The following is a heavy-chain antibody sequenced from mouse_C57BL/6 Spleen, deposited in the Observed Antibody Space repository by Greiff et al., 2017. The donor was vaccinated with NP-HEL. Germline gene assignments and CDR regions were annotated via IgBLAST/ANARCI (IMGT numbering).Heavy chain of an antibody. D-gene: IGHD1-1*01. CDR3: ARFPSYYYGSSGAMDY. Sequence: EVKLMESGGGLVQPGGSLSLSCAASGFTFTDYYMSWVRQPPGKALEWLGFIRNKANGYTTEYSASVKGRFTISRDNSQSILYLQMNALRAEDSATYYCARFPSYYYGSSGAMDYWGQGTSVTVSS. J-gene: IGHJ4*01. V-gene: IGHV7-3*01. CDR2: IRNKANGYTT. CDR1: GFTFTDYY.